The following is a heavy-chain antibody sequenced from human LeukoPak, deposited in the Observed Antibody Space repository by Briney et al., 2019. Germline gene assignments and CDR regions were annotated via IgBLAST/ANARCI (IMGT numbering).Heavy chain of an antibody. D-gene: IGHD6-6*01. CDR1: GFAFSNYA. V-gene: IGHV3-30*18. Sequence: GRSLRLSCAASGFAFSNYAMHWGRQAPGKGLEWVAVISYDGGTKYYADSVKGRFTISRDNSKNTLYLQMNSLRAEDTAVYYCAKDKMAYSTSSWDYWGQGTLVTVSS. CDR3: AKDKMAYSTSSWDY. J-gene: IGHJ4*02. CDR2: ISYDGGTK.